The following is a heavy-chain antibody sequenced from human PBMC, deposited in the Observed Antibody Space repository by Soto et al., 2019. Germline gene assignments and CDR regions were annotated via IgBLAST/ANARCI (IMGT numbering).Heavy chain of an antibody. V-gene: IGHV1-2*02. CDR1: GYTFTDYY. CDR3: ARKLELRGSYYYYYDMDV. CDR2: INPNSGGT. D-gene: IGHD1-7*01. J-gene: IGHJ6*02. Sequence: ASVKVSCKASGYTFTDYYMHWVRQAPGQGLEWMGWINPNSGGTNYAQKFQGRVTMTRDTSISTAYMELSRLRSDDTAVYYCARKLELRGSYYYYYDMDVWGQGPRSPSP.